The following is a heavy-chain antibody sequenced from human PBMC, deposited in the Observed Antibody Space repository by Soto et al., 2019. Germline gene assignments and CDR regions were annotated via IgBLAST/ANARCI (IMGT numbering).Heavy chain of an antibody. CDR1: GFTFRSYN. CDR3: ARVTRPSTSSEDH. CDR2: ISGGSTTI. V-gene: IGHV3-48*02. Sequence: GGSLRLSCTASGFTFRSYNMNWVRQAPGKGLEWLSYISGGSTTIYYSDSVKGRFTISRDNAKNSLYLQMTSLRDDDTAVYYCARVTRPSTSSEDHWGQGTLVTGSS. D-gene: IGHD6-6*01. J-gene: IGHJ4*02.